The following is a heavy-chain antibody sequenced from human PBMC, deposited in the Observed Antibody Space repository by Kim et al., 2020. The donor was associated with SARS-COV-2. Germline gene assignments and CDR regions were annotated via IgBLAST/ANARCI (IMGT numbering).Heavy chain of an antibody. V-gene: IGHV4-39*07. Sequence: YNPSLTERVTISVDTSKNQLSLRLSSVTAADTAVYYCAQYYGSGSYPGDYWGQGTLVTVSS. D-gene: IGHD3-10*01. CDR3: AQYYGSGSYPGDY. J-gene: IGHJ4*02.